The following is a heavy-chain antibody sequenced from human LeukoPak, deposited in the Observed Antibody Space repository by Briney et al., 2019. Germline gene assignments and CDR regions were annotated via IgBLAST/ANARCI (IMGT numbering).Heavy chain of an antibody. CDR2: INGGGGST. V-gene: IGHV3-23*01. J-gene: IGHJ4*02. CDR3: AKVSGYTSGWYVDFDC. CDR1: GFTFSSYA. D-gene: IGHD6-19*01. Sequence: GSLRLSCAASGFTFSSYAMNWVRQAPGKGLEWVSGINGGGGSTYYADSVKGRFTISRDNSKNTLYLQMSSLRAEDTAVYYCAKVSGYTSGWYVDFDCWGQGSLVTVSS.